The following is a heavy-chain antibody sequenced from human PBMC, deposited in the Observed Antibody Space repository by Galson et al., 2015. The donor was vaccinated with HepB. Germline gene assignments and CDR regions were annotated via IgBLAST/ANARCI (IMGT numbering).Heavy chain of an antibody. CDR1: GFTVSSNY. CDR2: IYSGGST. Sequence: LRLSCAASGFTVSSNYMSWVRQAPGKGLEWVSIIYSGGSTYYADSVTGRFTISRDNSKNTLYLQMNSLRAEDTAVYYCARDRTSWGDAFDIWGQGTMVTVSS. CDR3: ARDRTSWGDAFDI. D-gene: IGHD3-16*01. V-gene: IGHV3-66*01. J-gene: IGHJ3*02.